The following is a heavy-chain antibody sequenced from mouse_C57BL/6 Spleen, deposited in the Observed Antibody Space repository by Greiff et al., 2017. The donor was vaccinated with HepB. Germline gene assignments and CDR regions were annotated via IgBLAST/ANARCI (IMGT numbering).Heavy chain of an antibody. CDR1: GYTFTDYE. J-gene: IGHJ2*01. Sequence: QVQLQQSGAELVRPGASVTLSCKASGYTFTDYEMHWVKQTPVHGLEWIGAIDPETGGTAYNQKFKGKAILTADKSSSTAYMELRSLTSEDSAVYYCTRRGYYGSPYYFDYWGQGTTLTVSS. CDR3: TRRGYYGSPYYFDY. CDR2: IDPETGGT. D-gene: IGHD1-1*01. V-gene: IGHV1-15*01.